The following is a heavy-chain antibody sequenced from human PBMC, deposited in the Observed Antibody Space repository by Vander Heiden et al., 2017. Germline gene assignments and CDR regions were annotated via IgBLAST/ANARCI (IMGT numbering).Heavy chain of an antibody. V-gene: IGHV3-23*01. Sequence: EVQLLESGGGLVQPGGSLRLSCAASGFAFSSYAMRWVRQAPGKGLEWVSAISGGGGSTYYADSVKGRFTISRDNSKNTLYLQMNSLRAEDTAVYYCAKFPNYDFWSGYPYYFDYWGQGTLVTVSS. CDR2: ISGGGGST. CDR3: AKFPNYDFWSGYPYYFDY. J-gene: IGHJ4*02. D-gene: IGHD3-3*01. CDR1: GFAFSSYA.